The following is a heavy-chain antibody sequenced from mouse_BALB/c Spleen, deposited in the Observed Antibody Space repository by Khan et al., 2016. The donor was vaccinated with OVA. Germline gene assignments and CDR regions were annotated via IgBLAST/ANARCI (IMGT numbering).Heavy chain of an antibody. Sequence: VQLKESGPGLVKPSQSLSLTCTVTGYSITSDYAWNWIRQFPGNKLEWMGYISYSGRTSYNPSLKSRISITRDTSKNQFFLQLNSVTTEETATYFCARSVTITTVVATDFDYWGQGTTLTVSS. CDR1: GYSITSDYA. V-gene: IGHV3-2*02. J-gene: IGHJ2*01. CDR2: ISYSGRT. CDR3: ARSVTITTVVATDFDY. D-gene: IGHD1-1*01.